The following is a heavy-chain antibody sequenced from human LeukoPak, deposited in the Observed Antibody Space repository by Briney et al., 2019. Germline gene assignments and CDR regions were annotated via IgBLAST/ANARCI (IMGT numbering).Heavy chain of an antibody. Sequence: PSQTLSLTCTVSGGSISGSYWSWIRQPPGKGLEWIAYMYNSGSTNYNPSLKSRVTISIDTSKNQFSLKLSSLTAADTAIYYCARGIESYGDYGYWGQGILVTVSS. CDR2: MYNSGST. CDR3: ARGIESYGDYGY. V-gene: IGHV4-59*01. D-gene: IGHD4-17*01. CDR1: GGSISGSY. J-gene: IGHJ4*02.